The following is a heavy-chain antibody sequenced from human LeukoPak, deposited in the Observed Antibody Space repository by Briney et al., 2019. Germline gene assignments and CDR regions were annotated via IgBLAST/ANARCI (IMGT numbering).Heavy chain of an antibody. Sequence: QSLKIACKASGYSFTSYWIGWVRQMPGKGLEWMGTIYPGDSDTGYSPSFQGQVTISADKSISTAYLQWSSLKASGTAMYYCARRRHCTSGACEDFNYWGQGTLVTVSS. CDR3: ARRRHCTSGACEDFNY. V-gene: IGHV5-51*01. J-gene: IGHJ4*02. D-gene: IGHD2-8*01. CDR1: GYSFTSYW. CDR2: IYPGDSDT.